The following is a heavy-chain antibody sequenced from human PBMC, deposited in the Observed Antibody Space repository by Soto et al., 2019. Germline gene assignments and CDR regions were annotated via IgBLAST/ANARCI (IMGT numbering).Heavy chain of an antibody. J-gene: IGHJ6*02. CDR2: IWYDGSNK. Sequence: QVQLVESGGGVVQPGRSLRLSCAASGFTFSSYGMHWVRQAPGKGLEWGAVIWYDGSNKYYADSVKGRFTISRDNSKNTLYLQMNSLRAEDTAVYYCARESLRKGHIAARPPYYYYGMDVWGQGTTVTVSS. CDR3: ARESLRKGHIAARPPYYYYGMDV. CDR1: GFTFSSYG. D-gene: IGHD6-6*01. V-gene: IGHV3-33*01.